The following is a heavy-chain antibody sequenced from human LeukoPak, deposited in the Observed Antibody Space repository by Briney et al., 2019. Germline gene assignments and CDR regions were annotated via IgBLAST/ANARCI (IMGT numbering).Heavy chain of an antibody. D-gene: IGHD6-19*01. Sequence: GASVKVSCKASGYTFTSYGISWVRQAPGQGLEWMGWISAYNGNTNYAQKLQGRVTMTTDTSTSTAYMELRSLRSDDTAVYYSARAPTARSHSSGWYVRWFDPWGQGTLVTVSS. CDR1: GYTFTSYG. V-gene: IGHV1-18*01. CDR2: ISAYNGNT. J-gene: IGHJ5*02. CDR3: ARAPTARSHSSGWYVRWFDP.